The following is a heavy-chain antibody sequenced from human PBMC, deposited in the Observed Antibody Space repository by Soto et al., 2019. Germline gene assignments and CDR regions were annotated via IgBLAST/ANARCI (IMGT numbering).Heavy chain of an antibody. CDR3: AHIVVAGLGYYFDY. Sequence: QITLKESGPTLVKPTQTLTLTCTFPGFSLSSTRLAVGWIRQPPGKALEWLALIYWDDDKRYSPFLKSRLTITKDTSKTQMVLTMSNMDPVDTARYYCAHIVVAGLGYYFDYWGQGTLVTVSS. D-gene: IGHD6-19*01. CDR2: IYWDDDK. CDR1: GFSLSSTRLA. V-gene: IGHV2-5*02. J-gene: IGHJ4*02.